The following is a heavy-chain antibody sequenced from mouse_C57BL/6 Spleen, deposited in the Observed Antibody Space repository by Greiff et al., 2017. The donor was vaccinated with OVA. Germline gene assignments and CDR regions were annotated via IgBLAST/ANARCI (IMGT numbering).Heavy chain of an antibody. Sequence: VKLMESGEGLVKPGGSLKLSCAASGFTFSSYAMSWVRQTPEKRLEWVAYISSGGDYIYYADTVKGRFTISRDNARNTLYLQMSSLKSEDTAMYYCTREDHYYGSSYGAYWGQGTLVTVSA. CDR1: GFTFSSYA. D-gene: IGHD1-1*01. J-gene: IGHJ3*01. V-gene: IGHV5-9-1*02. CDR3: TREDHYYGSSYGAY. CDR2: ISSGGDYI.